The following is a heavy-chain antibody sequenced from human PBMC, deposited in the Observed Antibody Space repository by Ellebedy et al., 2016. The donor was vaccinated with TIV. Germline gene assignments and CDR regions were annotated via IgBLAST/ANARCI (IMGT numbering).Heavy chain of an antibody. CDR2: INPNGGST. CDR1: GYTFSTYY. Sequence: AASVKVSCKASGYTFSTYYMHWVRQAPGEGLEWVGLINPNGGSTLYTQKFQDRITLTRDSSTTTVYMELSRLTSEDTAVYYCARAPSVDPHMDVWGQGTTVTVSS. CDR3: ARAPSVDPHMDV. D-gene: IGHD6-19*01. V-gene: IGHV1-46*01. J-gene: IGHJ6*02.